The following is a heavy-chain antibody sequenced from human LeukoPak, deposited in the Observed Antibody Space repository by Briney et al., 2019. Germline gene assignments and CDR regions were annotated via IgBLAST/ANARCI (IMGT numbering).Heavy chain of an antibody. J-gene: IGHJ5*02. CDR3: ARQLETTGGWFDP. D-gene: IGHD1-1*01. V-gene: IGHV1-2*02. Sequence: ASVKVSCKASGYTFTGYYMHWVRQAPGEGLEWMGWINPNSGGTNYAQKFRGRVTMTRDTSISTAYMELSRLRSDDTAVYYCARQLETTGGWFDPWGQGTLVTVSS. CDR2: INPNSGGT. CDR1: GYTFTGYY.